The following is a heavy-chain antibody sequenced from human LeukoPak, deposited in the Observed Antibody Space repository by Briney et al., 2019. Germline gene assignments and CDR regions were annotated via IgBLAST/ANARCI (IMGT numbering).Heavy chain of an antibody. V-gene: IGHV3-21*01. CDR3: ARVSSSWLNWFGP. D-gene: IGHD6-13*01. CDR1: GFTFSSYS. CDR2: ISSSSSYI. J-gene: IGHJ5*02. Sequence: GGSLRLSCAASGFTFSSYSMNWVRQAPGKGLEWVSSISSSSSYIYYADSVKGRFTISRDNAKNSLYLQMNSLRAEDTAVYYCARVSSSWLNWFGPWGQGTLVTVSS.